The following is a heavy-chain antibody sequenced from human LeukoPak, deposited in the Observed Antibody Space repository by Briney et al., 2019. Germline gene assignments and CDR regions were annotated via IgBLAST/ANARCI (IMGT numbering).Heavy chain of an antibody. D-gene: IGHD2-21*02. V-gene: IGHV3-23*01. Sequence: GGSLRLSCAASGFTFSSYAMSWVRQAPGKGLELVSAISGSGGSTYYADSVKGRFTISRDNAKNTLYLQMNSLKGEDKAVYYCAKDPLHIVVVTAIFDYWGQGTLVTVSS. J-gene: IGHJ4*02. CDR3: AKDPLHIVVVTAIFDY. CDR1: GFTFSSYA. CDR2: ISGSGGST.